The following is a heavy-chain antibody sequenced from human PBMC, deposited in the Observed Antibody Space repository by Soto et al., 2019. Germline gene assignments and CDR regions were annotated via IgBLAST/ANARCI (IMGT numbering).Heavy chain of an antibody. CDR2: INHSGST. D-gene: IGHD3-10*01. CDR3: ARPAHYYGYRDYYYMDV. Sequence: PSETLSLTCAVYGGSFSGYYWSWIRQPPGKGLEWIGEINHSGSTNYNPYLKSRVTISVDTSKNQFSLKLSSVTAADTAVYYCARPAHYYGYRDYYYMDVWGKGTTVTVSS. CDR1: GGSFSGYY. J-gene: IGHJ6*03. V-gene: IGHV4-34*01.